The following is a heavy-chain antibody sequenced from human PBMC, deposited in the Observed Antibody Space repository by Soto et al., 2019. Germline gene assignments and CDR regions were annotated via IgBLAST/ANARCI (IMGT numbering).Heavy chain of an antibody. Sequence: QVQLVESGGGLVKPGGSLRLSCAASGFTFSDYYMSWIRQAPGKGLEWVSYISSSSSYTNYADSVKGRFTISRDNAKNSLYLQMNSLRAEDTAVYYCAREPSDYYDSSGYYPFDYWGQGTLVTVSS. CDR2: ISSSSSYT. D-gene: IGHD3-22*01. CDR1: GFTFSDYY. J-gene: IGHJ4*02. V-gene: IGHV3-11*06. CDR3: AREPSDYYDSSGYYPFDY.